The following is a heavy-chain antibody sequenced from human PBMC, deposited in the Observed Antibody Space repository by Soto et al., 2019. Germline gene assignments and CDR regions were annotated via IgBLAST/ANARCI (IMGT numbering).Heavy chain of an antibody. J-gene: IGHJ4*02. D-gene: IGHD1-1*01. Sequence: PSETLSLTCGVSGGSVRSGGYYWTWLRQDPRKGLEWIGYIYDNVKTDYNPSLRSRTRISVDTSKNQFSLDLRSVTAADTAVYYCARGTSANSYFDYWGQGKTVTVSS. CDR1: GGSVRSGGYY. V-gene: IGHV4-31*11. CDR2: IYDNVKT. CDR3: ARGTSANSYFDY.